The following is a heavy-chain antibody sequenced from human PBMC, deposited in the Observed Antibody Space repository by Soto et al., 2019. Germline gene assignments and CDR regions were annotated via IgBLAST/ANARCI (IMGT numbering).Heavy chain of an antibody. CDR3: ARVGGSFYGSWDS. Sequence: QVQLVESGGGVVQPGRSLRLSCAASGFTFSMYVMHWVRQAPGKGLEWVAVMEYDGNREYYGDSVKGRFFVSRDNSKNTLYLQMNSLSPEDTAVYYCARVGGSFYGSWDSWGQGALVTVSS. D-gene: IGHD1-26*01. CDR1: GFTFSMYV. V-gene: IGHV3-30-3*01. J-gene: IGHJ4*02. CDR2: MEYDGNRE.